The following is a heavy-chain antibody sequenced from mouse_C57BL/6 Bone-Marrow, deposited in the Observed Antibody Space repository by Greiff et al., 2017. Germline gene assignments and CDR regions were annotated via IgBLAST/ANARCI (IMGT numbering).Heavy chain of an antibody. CDR3: ERDDSKDY. CDR2: IDPSDSYT. CDR1: GYTFTSYW. J-gene: IGHJ2*01. Sequence: QVQLKQPGAELVRPGTSVKLSCTASGYTFTSYWMHWVKQRPGQGLEWIGVIDPSDSYTNYNQKFKGKATLTVDTSSSTAYMQLSSLTSEDSAVYYCERDDSKDYWGQGTTLTVSS. D-gene: IGHD2-5*01. V-gene: IGHV1-59*01.